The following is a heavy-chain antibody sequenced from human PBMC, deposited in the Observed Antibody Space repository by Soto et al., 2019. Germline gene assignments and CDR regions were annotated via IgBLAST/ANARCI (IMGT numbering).Heavy chain of an antibody. D-gene: IGHD4-17*01. CDR2: IYYIENT. J-gene: IGHJ4*02. V-gene: IGHV4-39*01. CDR3: ATHPPYGPLDH. Sequence: QLQLQESGPGLVKPSETLSLTCTVSGGSISSSSNHWGWIRQPPGKGLEWIGNIYYIENTYYNPSLKSRVTISVDTSKNQFSLRLNSVTAADSAVYYCATHPPYGPLDHWGQGTLVTVSS. CDR1: GGSISSSSNH.